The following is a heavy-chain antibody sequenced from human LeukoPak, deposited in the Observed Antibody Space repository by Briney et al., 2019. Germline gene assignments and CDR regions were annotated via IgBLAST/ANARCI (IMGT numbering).Heavy chain of an antibody. Sequence: GASVKVSCKASGYTFTGYYIHWVRQAPGQGLEWVGWINPNSGGTNYAQNFQGRVTMTRDTSISTDYMELSRLKTDDTAVYYCARESRKNTMIVVVITTAAFDIWGQGTMVTVSS. J-gene: IGHJ3*02. D-gene: IGHD3-22*01. CDR1: GYTFTGYY. CDR3: ARESRKNTMIVVVITTAAFDI. V-gene: IGHV1-2*02. CDR2: INPNSGGT.